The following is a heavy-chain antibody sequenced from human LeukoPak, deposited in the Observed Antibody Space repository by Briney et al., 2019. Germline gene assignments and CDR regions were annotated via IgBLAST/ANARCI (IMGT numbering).Heavy chain of an antibody. D-gene: IGHD1-26*01. V-gene: IGHV1-69*05. J-gene: IGHJ5*02. CDR2: IIPIFGTA. Sequence: GASVKVSCKASGYTYTSYGISWVRQAPGQGLEWMGGIIPIFGTANYAQKFQGRVTITTDESTSTAYMELSSLRSEDTAVYYCARVGGSRLFWFDPWGQGTLVTVSS. CDR3: ARVGGSRLFWFDP. CDR1: GYTYTSYG.